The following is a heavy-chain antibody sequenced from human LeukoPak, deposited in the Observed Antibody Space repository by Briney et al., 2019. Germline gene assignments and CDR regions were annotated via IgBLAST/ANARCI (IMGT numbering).Heavy chain of an antibody. Sequence: KSSETLSLTCTVSGGSISSYYWSWIRQHPGKGLEWIGYIYYSGSTYYNPSLKSRVTISVDTSKNQFSPKLSSVTAADTAVYYCARDFALGGGYYYYGMDVWGQGTTVTVSS. J-gene: IGHJ6*02. CDR2: IYYSGST. D-gene: IGHD3-10*01. CDR1: GGSISSYY. CDR3: ARDFALGGGYYYYGMDV. V-gene: IGHV4-59*06.